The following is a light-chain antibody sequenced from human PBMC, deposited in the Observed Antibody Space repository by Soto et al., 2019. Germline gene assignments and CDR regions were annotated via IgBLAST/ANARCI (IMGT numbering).Light chain of an antibody. Sequence: EIVMTQSPATLSVSPGERATLSCRASQSVSSNLAWYQQKPGQAPRLLIYGASTRATGIPARFSGSGSGTEFTLTISSLQSEDFAFYYCQHYNNWPSLTFGGGTKGDIK. CDR1: QSVSSN. CDR2: GAS. V-gene: IGKV3-15*01. J-gene: IGKJ4*01. CDR3: QHYNNWPSLT.